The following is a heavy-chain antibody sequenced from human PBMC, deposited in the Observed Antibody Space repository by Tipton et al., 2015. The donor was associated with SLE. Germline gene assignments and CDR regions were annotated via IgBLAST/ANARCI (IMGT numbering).Heavy chain of an antibody. CDR1: GGSISSHY. CDR2: IYTSGST. J-gene: IGHJ2*01. CDR3: ARGLYYDFWSGYRSGYSSTVGFDL. V-gene: IGHV4-4*09. D-gene: IGHD3-3*01. Sequence: TLSLTCTVSGGSISSHYWSWIRQPPGKGLEWIGYIYTSGSTNYNPSLKSRVTISVDTSKNQFSLKLSSVTAADTAVYYCARGLYYDFWSGYRSGYSSTVGFDLWGRGTLVTVSS.